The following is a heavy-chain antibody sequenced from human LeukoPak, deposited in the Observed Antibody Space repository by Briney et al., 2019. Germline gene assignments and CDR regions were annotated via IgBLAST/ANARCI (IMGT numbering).Heavy chain of an antibody. CDR1: GFTFSSYS. CDR3: ARSPVPAAMGVYYYYYYMDV. Sequence: GGSLRLSCAASGFTFSSYSMNWVRQAPGKGLEWVSSISSSSSYIYYADSVKGRFTISRDNAKNSLYLQMNSLRAEDTAVYYCARSPVPAAMGVYYYYYYMDVWGKGTTVTISS. V-gene: IGHV3-21*01. CDR2: ISSSSSYI. D-gene: IGHD2-2*01. J-gene: IGHJ6*03.